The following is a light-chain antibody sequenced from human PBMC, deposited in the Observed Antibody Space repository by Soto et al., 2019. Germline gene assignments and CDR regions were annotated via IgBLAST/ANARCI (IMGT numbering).Light chain of an antibody. Sequence: DIQLTQSPSTLSASEGDTVTIICRASQSISSWLAWYQQKPGKAPKLLIYKASSLESGVPSRFSGSGSGTEFTLTISSLQPDDFATYYCQQYNSYSFGQGTKVDIK. CDR2: KAS. V-gene: IGKV1-5*03. J-gene: IGKJ1*01. CDR3: QQYNSYS. CDR1: QSISSW.